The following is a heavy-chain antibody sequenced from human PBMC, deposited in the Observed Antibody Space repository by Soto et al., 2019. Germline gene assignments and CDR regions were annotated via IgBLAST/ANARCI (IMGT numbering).Heavy chain of an antibody. V-gene: IGHV1-69*12. J-gene: IGHJ6*02. CDR3: ARVEATDYYYYYGMDV. CDR1: GGTFSSYA. CDR2: IIPIFGTA. D-gene: IGHD1-26*01. Sequence: QVQLVQSGAEVKKPGSSVKVSCKASGGTFSSYAISWVRQAPGQGLEWMGGIIPIFGTANYAQEFQGRVTITADESTSTAYMELSSLRSEDTAVYYCARVEATDYYYYYGMDVWGQGTTVTVSS.